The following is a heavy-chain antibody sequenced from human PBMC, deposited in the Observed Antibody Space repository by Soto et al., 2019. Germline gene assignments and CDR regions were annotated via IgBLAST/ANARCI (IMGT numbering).Heavy chain of an antibody. D-gene: IGHD3-9*01. CDR3: ATDASGLRYFDWFLY. CDR1: GYTFTSYD. V-gene: IGHV1-8*01. CDR2: MDPNSGNT. Sequence: ASVKVSCKASGYTFTSYDINCVRQATGQGLEWMGWMDPNSGNTGYAQKFQGRVTMTKNTSTDTAYMELSSLRSEDTAVYYCATDASGLRYFDWFLYWGQGTLVTVSS. J-gene: IGHJ4*02.